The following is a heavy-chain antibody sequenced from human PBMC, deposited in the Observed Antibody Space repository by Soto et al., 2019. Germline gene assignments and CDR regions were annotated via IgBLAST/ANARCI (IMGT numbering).Heavy chain of an antibody. CDR2: IIPMYGTT. V-gene: IGHV1-69*06. CDR1: GGTFSSYA. J-gene: IGHJ5*02. D-gene: IGHD3-3*01. CDR3: ARPGGEEWLLSNYFAA. Sequence: GASVKVSCKASGGTFSSYAISWVRQAPGQGLEWMGGIIPMYGTTNYAQKFEGRVMITADTSTDTVYMELSSLISEDTAVYYCARPGGEEWLLSNYFAAWGQGTLVTVSS.